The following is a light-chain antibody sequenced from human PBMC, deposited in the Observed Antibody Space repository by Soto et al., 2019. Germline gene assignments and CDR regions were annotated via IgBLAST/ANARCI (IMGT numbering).Light chain of an antibody. Sequence: QSVLTQPRSVSGSPGQSVTISCTGTSSDVGGYNYVSWYQQHPGKAPKLMIYDVSKRPSGVPDRFSGSKSGNPASLTISGLQAEDEDDYYCCSYAGSYTFEVVFGGGTQLTVL. CDR3: CSYAGSYTFEVV. CDR2: DVS. J-gene: IGLJ2*01. CDR1: SSDVGGYNY. V-gene: IGLV2-11*01.